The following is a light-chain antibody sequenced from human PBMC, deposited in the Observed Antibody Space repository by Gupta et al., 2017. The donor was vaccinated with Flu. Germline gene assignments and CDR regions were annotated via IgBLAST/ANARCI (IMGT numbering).Light chain of an antibody. V-gene: IGLV3-25*03. CDR1: ALPNQY. Sequence: SYELTQPPPVSLSPGQTARITCSGDALPNQYVFWYQQKSGQAPVLVIYKDTERPSGIPERFSGSSSGTTVTLTISGVQAADEADYYCESPDSSVTSLVFGGGTKLTVL. CDR3: ESPDSSVTSLV. J-gene: IGLJ3*02. CDR2: KDT.